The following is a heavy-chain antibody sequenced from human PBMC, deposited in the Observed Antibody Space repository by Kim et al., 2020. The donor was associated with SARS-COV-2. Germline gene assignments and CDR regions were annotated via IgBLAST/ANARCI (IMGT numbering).Heavy chain of an antibody. CDR2: MNPNSGNT. D-gene: IGHD3-3*01. CDR1: GYTFTSYD. J-gene: IGHJ6*02. Sequence: ASVKVSCKASGYTFTSYDINWVRQATGQGLEWMGWMNPNSGNTGYAQKFHGRVTMTRNTSISTAYMELSSLRSEDTAVYYCARGAEKRGYYDFWSGYYIGNYYYYGMDVWGQGTTVTVSS. V-gene: IGHV1-8*01. CDR3: ARGAEKRGYYDFWSGYYIGNYYYYGMDV.